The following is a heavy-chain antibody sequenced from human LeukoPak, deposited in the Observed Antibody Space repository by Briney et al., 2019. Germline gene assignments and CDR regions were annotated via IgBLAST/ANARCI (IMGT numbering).Heavy chain of an antibody. J-gene: IGHJ4*02. CDR1: GYTFTSYG. D-gene: IGHD3-3*01. CDR2: ISAYNGNT. V-gene: IGHV1-18*01. Sequence: GASVKVSCKASGYTFTSYGISWVRQAPGQGLEWVGWISAYNGNTNYAQKFQGRVTMTRDTSISTAYMELSRLRSDDTAVYYCATGSGWSGYPFDYWGQGTLVTVSS. CDR3: ATGSGWSGYPFDY.